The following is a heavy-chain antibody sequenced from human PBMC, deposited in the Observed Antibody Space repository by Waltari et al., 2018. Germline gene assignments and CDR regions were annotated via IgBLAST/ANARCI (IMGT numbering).Heavy chain of an antibody. CDR2: IRYDGSNK. CDR1: GFTFSSYG. D-gene: IGHD6-6*01. Sequence: QVQLVESGGGVVQPGGSLRLSWAASGFTFSSYGMHWVRQAPGKGLEWVAFIRYDGSNKYYADSVKGRFTISRDNSKNTLYLQMNSLRAEDTAVYYCAKDLGTSRPENYWGQGTLVTVSS. J-gene: IGHJ4*02. CDR3: AKDLGTSRPENY. V-gene: IGHV3-30*02.